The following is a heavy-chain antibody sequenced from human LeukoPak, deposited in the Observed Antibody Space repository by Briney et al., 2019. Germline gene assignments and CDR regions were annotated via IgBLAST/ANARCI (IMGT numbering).Heavy chain of an antibody. CDR2: ITRDGSST. CDR3: ARDHRYAFDN. V-gene: IGHV3-74*01. J-gene: IGHJ4*01. D-gene: IGHD5-12*01. CDR1: GFTFSSSW. Sequence: GGSLRLSCAASGFTFSSSWMHWVRQAPGKGLVWVSRITRDGSSTTYADSVKGRFTTSRDNAKNTLYLQMNSLRVEDTAMYYCARDHRYAFDNWGHGTLVTVSS.